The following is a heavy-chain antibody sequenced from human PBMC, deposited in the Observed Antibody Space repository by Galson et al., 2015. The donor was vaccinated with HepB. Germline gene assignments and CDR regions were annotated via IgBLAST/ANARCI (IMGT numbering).Heavy chain of an antibody. J-gene: IGHJ4*02. D-gene: IGHD6-6*01. CDR3: AKVWTSSISSRADY. Sequence: SLRLSCAASGFTFSNYAMTWVRQAPGKGLEWVSTLTDGGSTTYYADSAKGRFTISRDNSKNTLYLQMNSLRADDSAIYYCAKVWTSSISSRADYWGQGTLVTVSS. V-gene: IGHV3-23*01. CDR1: GFTFSNYA. CDR2: LTDGGSTT.